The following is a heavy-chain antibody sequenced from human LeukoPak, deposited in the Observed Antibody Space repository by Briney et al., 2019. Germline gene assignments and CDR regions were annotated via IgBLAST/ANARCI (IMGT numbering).Heavy chain of an antibody. Sequence: GGSLRLSCAASGFTFSNYAMSWVRQAPGKGLQWVSAISGSGGRTYYADSVKGRFTISRDNSKNTLYLQMNSLRVEDTAVYYCALNGREIPSGAFDIWARGQWSPSLQ. CDR2: ISGSGGRT. J-gene: IGHJ3*02. CDR1: GFTFSNYA. CDR3: ALNGREIPSGAFDI. V-gene: IGHV3-23*01. D-gene: IGHD3-16*02.